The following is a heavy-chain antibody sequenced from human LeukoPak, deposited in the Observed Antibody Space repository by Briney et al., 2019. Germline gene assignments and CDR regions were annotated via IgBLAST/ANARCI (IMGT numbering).Heavy chain of an antibody. Sequence: SQTLSLTCTVSGGSRSSGGYYWSWIRQHPGRGLEWLGYIYDRGSPYSNPSLMSPATVSADRSKNQFSLKLTSVTAADTAVYFCARRITLAGLFDYWGQGILVTVSS. CDR3: ARRITLAGLFDY. V-gene: IGHV4-31*01. J-gene: IGHJ4*02. D-gene: IGHD2-15*01. CDR2: IYDRGSP. CDR1: GGSRSSGGYY.